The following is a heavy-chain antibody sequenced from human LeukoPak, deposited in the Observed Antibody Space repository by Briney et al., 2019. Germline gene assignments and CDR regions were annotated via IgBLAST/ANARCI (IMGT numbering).Heavy chain of an antibody. CDR1: GFTFDDYT. V-gene: IGHV3-43*01. Sequence: RGSLRLSCAASGFTFDDYTMHWVRQAPGKGLEWVSLISWDGGNTYYADSVKGRFTISRDNSKNSLYLQMNSLRTEDTALYYCAQGPSGYDYYYYYYMDVWGKGTTVTVSS. J-gene: IGHJ6*03. CDR3: AQGPSGYDYYYYYYMDV. D-gene: IGHD5-12*01. CDR2: ISWDGGNT.